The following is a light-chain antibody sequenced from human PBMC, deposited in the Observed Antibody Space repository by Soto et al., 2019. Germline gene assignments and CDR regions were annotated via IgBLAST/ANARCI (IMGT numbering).Light chain of an antibody. J-gene: IGKJ1*01. Sequence: DIQMTHCPSSLSASVEDRVIITCLAIQSISNHLNWYQQKPGKAPKLLIFAASSLQSGVPSRFSGSGSGTDFTLPISRLEPEDVAVYYCQQYVNFVWTFGQGTKVHIK. CDR3: QQYVNFVWT. CDR1: QSISNH. CDR2: AAS. V-gene: IGKV1-39*01.